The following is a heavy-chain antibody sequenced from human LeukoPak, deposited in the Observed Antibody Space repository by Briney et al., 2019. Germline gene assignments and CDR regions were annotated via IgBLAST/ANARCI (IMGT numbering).Heavy chain of an antibody. J-gene: IGHJ4*02. CDR3: ARDPGRSGGSCYSDY. V-gene: IGHV3-21*01. CDR2: ISSSGTYI. Sequence: GGSLRLSCAASGFTFGSFSMTWVRQAPGKGLEWVSSISSSGTYIYYADSVKGRFTISRDNAKNSLYLQMNSLRAEDTAVYYCARDPGRSGGSCYSDYWGQGTLVTVSS. D-gene: IGHD2-15*01. CDR1: GFTFGSFS.